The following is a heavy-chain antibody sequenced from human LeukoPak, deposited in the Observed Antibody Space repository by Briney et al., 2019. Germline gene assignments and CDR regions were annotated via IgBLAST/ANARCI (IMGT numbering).Heavy chain of an antibody. CDR3: ARGSIPITMVRGGRAYYYYYMDV. Sequence: SVKVSCKASGYTFTGYYMHWVRQAPGQGLEWMGIINPSGGSTSYAQKFQGRVTMTRDTSTSTVYMELSSLRSEDTAVYYCARGSIPITMVRGGRAYYYYYMDVWGKGTTVTISS. J-gene: IGHJ6*03. CDR1: GYTFTGYY. V-gene: IGHV1-46*01. CDR2: INPSGGST. D-gene: IGHD3-10*01.